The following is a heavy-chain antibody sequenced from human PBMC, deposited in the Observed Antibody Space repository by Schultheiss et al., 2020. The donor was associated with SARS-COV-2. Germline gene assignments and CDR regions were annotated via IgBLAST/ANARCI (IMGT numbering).Heavy chain of an antibody. CDR3: AMGCSSTSCYGYYYYGMDV. CDR1: GGSISSGSYY. CDR2: IYTSGST. J-gene: IGHJ6*02. D-gene: IGHD2-2*01. V-gene: IGHV4-61*02. Sequence: TLSLTCTVSGGSISSGSYYWSWIRQPAGKGLEWIGRIYTSGSTYYNPSLKSRVTISVDTSKNQFSLKLSSVTAADTAVYYCAMGCSSTSCYGYYYYGMDVWGQGTTVTVSS.